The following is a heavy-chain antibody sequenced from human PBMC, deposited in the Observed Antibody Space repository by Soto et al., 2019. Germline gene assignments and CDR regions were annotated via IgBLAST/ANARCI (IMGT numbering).Heavy chain of an antibody. V-gene: IGHV3-21*06. D-gene: IGHD6-6*01. J-gene: IGHJ4*02. CDR3: ARESEDLSSNFDY. Sequence: GGSLRLSCAASGFTFTRYSMNWVRQAPGKGLEWVSSISSTTNYIYYGDSMKGRFTISRDNAKNSLYLEMNSLRAEDTAVYYCARESEDLSSNFDYWSQGTLVTVSS. CDR1: GFTFTRYS. CDR2: ISSTTNYI.